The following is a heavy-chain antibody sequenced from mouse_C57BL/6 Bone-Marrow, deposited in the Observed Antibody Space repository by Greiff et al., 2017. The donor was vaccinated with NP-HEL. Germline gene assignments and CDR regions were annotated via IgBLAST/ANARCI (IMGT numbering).Heavy chain of an antibody. Sequence: QVQLQQPGAELVKPGASVKMSCKASGYTFTSYWITWVKQRPGQGLEWIGDIYPGSGSTNYNEKFKSKATLTVDTSSSTAYMQLSSLTSEDSAVYYWAREGIYGPYDGYFPYAMDYWGQGTSVTVSS. CDR2: IYPGSGST. CDR1: GYTFTSYW. J-gene: IGHJ4*01. CDR3: AREGIYGPYDGYFPYAMDY. V-gene: IGHV1-55*01. D-gene: IGHD2-3*01.